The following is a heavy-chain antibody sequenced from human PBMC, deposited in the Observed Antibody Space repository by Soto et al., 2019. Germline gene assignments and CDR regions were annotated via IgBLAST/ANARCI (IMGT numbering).Heavy chain of an antibody. CDR1: GFTFSSYS. V-gene: IGHV3-21*01. CDR2: VSSSSSYI. CDR3: ARGGDSSGSWPRY. D-gene: IGHD3-22*01. Sequence: EVQLVQSGGGLVKPGGALRLSCAASGFTFSSYSMNWVRQAPGKGLEWVSSVSSSSSYIYYADSLKGRFTISRDNAKNSLYLQMNSLRVEYTAVYYCARGGDSSGSWPRYWGQGTLVTVSS. J-gene: IGHJ4*02.